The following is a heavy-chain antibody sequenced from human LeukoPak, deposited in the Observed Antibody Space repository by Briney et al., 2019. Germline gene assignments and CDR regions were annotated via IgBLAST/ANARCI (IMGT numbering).Heavy chain of an antibody. J-gene: IGHJ1*01. CDR1: GFTFDDYA. CDR3: AKGTSSALTGYFQH. Sequence: PGGSLRLSCAASGFTFDDYAMHWVRQAPGKGLEWVSGISWNSGSIGYADSVKGRFTISRDNAKNSLYPQMNSLRAEDTALYYCAKGTSSALTGYFQHWGQGTLVTVSS. CDR2: ISWNSGSI. D-gene: IGHD3-22*01. V-gene: IGHV3-9*01.